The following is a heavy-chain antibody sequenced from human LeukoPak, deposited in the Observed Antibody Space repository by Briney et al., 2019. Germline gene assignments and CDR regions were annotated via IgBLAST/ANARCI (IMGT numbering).Heavy chain of an antibody. CDR1: GFTFSSYA. J-gene: IGHJ3*02. Sequence: PGGSLRLSCAASGFTFSSYAMSWVRQAPGKGLEWVSAISGSGDSTYYADSVKGRFTISRDNARNSLYLQMNSLRGEDTAVYYCARTQLDLDGFDIWGQGTTVTVSS. CDR3: ARTQLDLDGFDI. V-gene: IGHV3-23*01. CDR2: ISGSGDST. D-gene: IGHD1-1*01.